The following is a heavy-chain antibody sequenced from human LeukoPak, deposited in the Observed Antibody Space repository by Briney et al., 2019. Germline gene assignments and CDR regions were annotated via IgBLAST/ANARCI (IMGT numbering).Heavy chain of an antibody. CDR3: AKAGGLPNYYGSGSYLWDY. J-gene: IGHJ4*02. D-gene: IGHD3-10*01. CDR2: IYYGGST. CDR1: GFIVSSTY. Sequence: GGSLRLSCAASGFIVSSTYMNWVRQAPGKGLEWVSVIYYGGSTYYADSVKGRFTISRDNSKNTLYLQKNSLRAEDTALYYCAKAGGLPNYYGSGSYLWDYWGQGTLVTVSS. V-gene: IGHV3-53*05.